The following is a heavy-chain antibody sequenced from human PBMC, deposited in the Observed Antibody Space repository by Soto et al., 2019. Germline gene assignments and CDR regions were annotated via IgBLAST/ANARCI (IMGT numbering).Heavy chain of an antibody. J-gene: IGHJ5*02. D-gene: IGHD2-2*01. Sequence: PSETLSLTCTVSGCSISSSSYYWGWIRQPPGKGLEWIGSIYYSGSTYYNPSLKSRVTISVDTSKNQFSLKLSSVTAADTAVYYCARHGVVVVPAAIHWFDPWGQGTLVTVSS. V-gene: IGHV4-39*01. CDR2: IYYSGST. CDR1: GCSISSSSYY. CDR3: ARHGVVVVPAAIHWFDP.